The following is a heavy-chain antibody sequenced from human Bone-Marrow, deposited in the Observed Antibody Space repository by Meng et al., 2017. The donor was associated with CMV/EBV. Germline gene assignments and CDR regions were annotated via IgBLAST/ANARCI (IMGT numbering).Heavy chain of an antibody. CDR3: ARDLSAAGNYGMDV. J-gene: IGHJ6*02. CDR1: GFTFTSFG. V-gene: IGHV3-30*03. Sequence: GGSLRLSCAASGFTFTSFGIHWVRQAPGKGLEWVALISYDGNHKYSADSVKGRFTISRDNSKSTVSLQMNSLRVEDTAVYYCARDLSAAGNYGMDVWGQGPTVTVSS. D-gene: IGHD6-13*01. CDR2: ISYDGNHK.